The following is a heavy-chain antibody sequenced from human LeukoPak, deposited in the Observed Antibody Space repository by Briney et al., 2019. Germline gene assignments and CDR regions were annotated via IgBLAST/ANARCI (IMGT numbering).Heavy chain of an antibody. CDR3: ASILAYDFWSGYPLLGMDV. Sequence: ETLSLTCTVSGGSISSYYWSWVRQAPVKGLEWVSVIYSGGSTYYADSVKGRFTISRHNSKNTLYLQMNSLRAEDTAVYYCASILAYDFWSGYPLLGMDVWGQGTTVTVSS. D-gene: IGHD3-3*01. V-gene: IGHV3-53*04. CDR1: GGSISSYY. CDR2: IYSGGST. J-gene: IGHJ6*02.